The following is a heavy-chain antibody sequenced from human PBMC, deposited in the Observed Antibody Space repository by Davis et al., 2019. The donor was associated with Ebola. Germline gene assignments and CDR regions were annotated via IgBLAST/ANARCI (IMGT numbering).Heavy chain of an antibody. CDR2: INVCNGNT. Sequence: ASVPVSCKASGYIFTNYLIHWVRQAPGQSLEWMGWINVCNGNTKYSQKFQGRVTITRVTSASTAYMELSSLTSQDTSVYYCAREGGGYGYFDYWGQGTLVTVSS. D-gene: IGHD3-22*01. CDR1: GYIFTNYL. J-gene: IGHJ4*02. V-gene: IGHV1-3*01. CDR3: AREGGGYGYFDY.